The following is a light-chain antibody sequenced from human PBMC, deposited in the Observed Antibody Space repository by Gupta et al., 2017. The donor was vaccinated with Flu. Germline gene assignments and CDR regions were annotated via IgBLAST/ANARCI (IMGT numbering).Light chain of an antibody. J-gene: IGLJ1*01. CDR2: DVD. CDR3: CSYTTRTTVGYV. CDR1: RTDVGGYNR. V-gene: IGLV2-14*03. Sequence: TTSCTGTRTDVGGYNRVSWYQHHPGTVPKLMIFDVDNRPPGIATRFSGSKSGNTAALTISGLQAEDEGDYYCCSYTTRTTVGYVFGTGTKVTVL.